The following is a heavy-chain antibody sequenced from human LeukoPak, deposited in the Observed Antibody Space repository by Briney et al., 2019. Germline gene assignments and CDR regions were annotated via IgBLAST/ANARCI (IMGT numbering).Heavy chain of an antibody. D-gene: IGHD3-22*01. Sequence: SETLSLTCTVPGGSISSYYWSWIRQPPGKGLEWIGYIYYSGSTNYNPSLKSRVTISVDTSKNQFSLKLSSVTAADTAVYYCARDKDSSGYYYGTYDAFDIWGQGTMVTVSS. J-gene: IGHJ3*02. CDR1: GGSISSYY. CDR2: IYYSGST. CDR3: ARDKDSSGYYYGTYDAFDI. V-gene: IGHV4-59*01.